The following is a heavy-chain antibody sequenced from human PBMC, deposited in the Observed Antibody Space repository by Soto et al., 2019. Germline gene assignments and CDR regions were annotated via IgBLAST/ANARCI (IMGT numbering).Heavy chain of an antibody. J-gene: IGHJ4*02. CDR3: AHRPLEVQGVNYPFDY. Sequence: SGPTLVNPTQTLTLTCTFSGFSLSTSGVGVGWIRQPPGKALEWLALIYWNDDKRYSPSLKSRLTITKDTSKNQVVLTMTNMDPVDTATYYCAHRPLEVQGVNYPFDYWGQGTLVTVSS. V-gene: IGHV2-5*01. D-gene: IGHD3-10*01. CDR1: GFSLSTSGVG. CDR2: IYWNDDK.